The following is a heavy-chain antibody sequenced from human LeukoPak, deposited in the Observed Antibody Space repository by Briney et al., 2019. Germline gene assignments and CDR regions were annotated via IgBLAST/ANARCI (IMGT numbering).Heavy chain of an antibody. J-gene: IGHJ6*03. CDR3: AKAYSTTGDYYYYMDV. Sequence: GGSLRLSCAASGFTFNNYDMHWVRQAPGKGLGWVAFIQYNGSNKYYADSVKGQFTISKDNSKNTLYLQMNSLRTEDTALYYCAKAYSTTGDYYYYMDVWGKGTTVTVSS. V-gene: IGHV3-30*02. CDR1: GFTFNNYD. D-gene: IGHD6-13*01. CDR2: IQYNGSNK.